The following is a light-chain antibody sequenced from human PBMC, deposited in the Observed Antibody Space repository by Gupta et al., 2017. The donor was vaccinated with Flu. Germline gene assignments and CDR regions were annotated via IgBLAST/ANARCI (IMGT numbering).Light chain of an antibody. Sequence: EIVFTQSPATLSLSPGEGGTLSRRASQSVSSYLAWYQQKPGQAPRLLIYDTSNRAAGIPARFSGSGSGTDFTLTISGLEPEDIAVYYCQQRSGWPWTFGQGTKVEI. CDR1: QSVSSY. V-gene: IGKV3-11*01. J-gene: IGKJ1*01. CDR2: DTS. CDR3: QQRSGWPWT.